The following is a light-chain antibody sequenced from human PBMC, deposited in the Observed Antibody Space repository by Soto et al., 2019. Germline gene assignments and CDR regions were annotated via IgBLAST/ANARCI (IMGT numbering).Light chain of an antibody. V-gene: IGLV2-23*01. J-gene: IGLJ3*02. CDR1: SSDVGYNL. CDR3: CLYTRNNWV. Sequence: QSALTQPASVSGSPGQAITISCTGTSSDVGYNLVSWYRQHPGKAPKLLIYEGSQWPSGHSSRFSGSKSGNTASLTISGLQAEDEADYYCCLYTRNNWVFGAGTKVTVL. CDR2: EGS.